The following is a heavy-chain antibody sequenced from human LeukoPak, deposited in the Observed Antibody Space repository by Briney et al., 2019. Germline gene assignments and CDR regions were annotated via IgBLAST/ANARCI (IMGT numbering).Heavy chain of an antibody. CDR1: GGSISSGGYS. CDR3: ARGPPTSSWYFDY. CDR2: IYHSGST. D-gene: IGHD6-13*01. V-gene: IGHV4-30-2*02. Sequence: SETLSLTCAVSGGSISSGGYSWSWIRQPPGKGLEWIGYIYHSGSTYYNPSLKSRVTISVDRSKNQFSLKLSSVTAADTAVYYCARGPPTSSWYFDYWGQGTLVTVSS. J-gene: IGHJ4*02.